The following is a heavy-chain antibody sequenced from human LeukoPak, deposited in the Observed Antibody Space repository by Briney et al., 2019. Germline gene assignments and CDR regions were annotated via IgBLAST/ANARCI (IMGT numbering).Heavy chain of an antibody. J-gene: IGHJ4*02. Sequence: GGSLRLSCAASGFTFTSYSMSWVRQAPGKGLEWVSGTSDRGDYTYYADSVKGRLTISRDSSKNTLFLQMNSLRAEDTALYFCARKAQYNGHYPLDYWGQGTLVTVSS. V-gene: IGHV3-23*01. CDR1: GFTFTSYS. CDR2: TSDRGDYT. D-gene: IGHD1-7*01. CDR3: ARKAQYNGHYPLDY.